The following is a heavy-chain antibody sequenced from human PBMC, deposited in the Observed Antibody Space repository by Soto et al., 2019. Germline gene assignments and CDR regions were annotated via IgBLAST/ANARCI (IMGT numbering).Heavy chain of an antibody. CDR1: GGSISSSNW. J-gene: IGHJ3*02. CDR2: IYHSGST. CDR3: VAEVDTAMVTGDDAFDI. Sequence: QVQLQESGPGLVKPSGTLSLTCAVSGGSISSSNWWSWVRQPPGKGLEWIGEIYHSGSTNYNPSLKRRVTISVDKSKNQFSLKLSSVAAADTAVYYCVAEVDTAMVTGDDAFDIWGQGTMFTVSS. D-gene: IGHD5-18*01. V-gene: IGHV4-4*02.